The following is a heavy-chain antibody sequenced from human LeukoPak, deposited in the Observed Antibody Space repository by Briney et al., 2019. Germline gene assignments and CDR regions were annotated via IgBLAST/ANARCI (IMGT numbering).Heavy chain of an antibody. CDR1: GFTFSSYW. D-gene: IGHD3-3*01. CDR3: AKTLKDRYYDFWSGYYHYYYYMDV. Sequence: GGSLRLSCAASGFTFSSYWMSWVRQAPGKGLEWVANIKQDGSEKYYVDSVKGRFTISRDNAKNSLYLQMNSLGAEDTAVYYCAKTLKDRYYDFWSGYYHYYYYMDVWGKGTTVTVSS. J-gene: IGHJ6*03. CDR2: IKQDGSEK. V-gene: IGHV3-7*01.